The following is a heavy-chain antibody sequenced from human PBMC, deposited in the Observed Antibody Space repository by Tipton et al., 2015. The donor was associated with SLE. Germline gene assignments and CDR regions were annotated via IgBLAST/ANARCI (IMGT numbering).Heavy chain of an antibody. D-gene: IGHD6-6*01. J-gene: IGHJ4*02. Sequence: TLSLTCTVSGGSISTYYWNWIRQPAGKGLEWFGRIYTSGSTDYNPSPKSRATISVDTAKNQLSLKLTSVTAADTAEYYCAANMVATGPPTGWGQGTLVTVSS. V-gene: IGHV4-4*07. CDR2: IYTSGST. CDR1: GGSISTYY. CDR3: AANMVATGPPTG.